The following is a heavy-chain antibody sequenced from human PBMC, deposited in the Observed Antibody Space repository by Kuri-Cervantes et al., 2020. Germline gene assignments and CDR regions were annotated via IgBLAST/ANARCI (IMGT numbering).Heavy chain of an antibody. J-gene: IGHJ4*02. Sequence: GGSLRLSCAASGFTVSSNYMSWVRQAPGKGLEWVSVIYSGGSTYYADSVKGRFTISRDNSKNTLYLQMNSLRAEDTAVYYCARDLSDYYDSSGWAFDYWGQGTLVTVSS. CDR1: GFTVSSNY. V-gene: IGHV3-53*01. CDR3: ARDLSDYYDSSGWAFDY. D-gene: IGHD3-22*01. CDR2: IYSGGST.